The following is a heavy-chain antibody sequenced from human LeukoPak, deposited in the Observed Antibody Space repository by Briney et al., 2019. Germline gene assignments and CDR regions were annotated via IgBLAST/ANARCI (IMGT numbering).Heavy chain of an antibody. J-gene: IGHJ4*02. CDR2: INHSGST. CDR3: ARRGYYGSGSYYNDY. CDR1: GGSFSGYY. D-gene: IGHD3-10*01. V-gene: IGHV4-34*01. Sequence: SETLSLTCAVYGGSFSGYYWSWIRQPPGKGLEWIGEINHSGSTNYNPSLKSRVTISVDTSKNQFSLKLSSVTAADTAVYYCARRGYYGSGSYYNDYWGQGTLVTVSS.